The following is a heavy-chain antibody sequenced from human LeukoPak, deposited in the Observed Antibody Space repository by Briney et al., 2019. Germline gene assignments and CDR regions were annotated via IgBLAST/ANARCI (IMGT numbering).Heavy chain of an antibody. CDR3: ARDQAAAGRN. J-gene: IGHJ4*02. D-gene: IGHD6-13*01. V-gene: IGHV3-48*03. CDR1: GFTFSSYE. CDR2: ISSSGSTI. Sequence: PGGSLRLSCAASGFTFSSYEMNWVRQAPGKGLEWVSYISSSGSTIYYADSVKGRFTISRDNAKNPLYLQMNSLRAEDTAVYYCARDQAAAGRNWGQGTLVTVSS.